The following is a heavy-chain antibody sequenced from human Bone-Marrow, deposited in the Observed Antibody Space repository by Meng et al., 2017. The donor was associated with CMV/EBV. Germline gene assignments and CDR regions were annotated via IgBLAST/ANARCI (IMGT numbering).Heavy chain of an antibody. V-gene: IGHV1-46*01. J-gene: IGHJ4*02. CDR1: GYTFTSYY. CDR3: ARETLFDTAMVPSFDF. Sequence: ASVKVSCKASGYTFTSYYMHWVRQAPGQGLEWMGIINPSGGSTSYAQKFQGRVTMTRDTSTSTVYMELSSLRSEDTAVYYCARETLFDTAMVPSFDFRGQGTLVTVSS. CDR2: INPSGGST. D-gene: IGHD5-18*01.